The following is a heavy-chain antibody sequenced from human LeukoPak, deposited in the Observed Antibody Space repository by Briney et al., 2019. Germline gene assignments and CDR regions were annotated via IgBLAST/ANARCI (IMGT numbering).Heavy chain of an antibody. CDR2: INHSGST. V-gene: IGHV4-34*01. D-gene: IGHD3-3*01. J-gene: IGHJ4*02. Sequence: PSETLSLTCAVYGGSFSGYYWSWIRQPPGKGLEWIGEINHSGSTNYNPSLKSRVTISVDTSKNQFSLKLSSVTAADTAVYYCARGRITIFREFIDYWGQGTLVTVSS. CDR1: GGSFSGYY. CDR3: ARGRITIFREFIDY.